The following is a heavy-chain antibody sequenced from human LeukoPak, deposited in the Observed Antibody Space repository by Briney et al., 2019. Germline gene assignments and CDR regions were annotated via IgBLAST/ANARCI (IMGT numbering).Heavy chain of an antibody. V-gene: IGHV3-23*01. CDR3: AKEIFGVVIILDAFDI. CDR2: ISGSGGST. Sequence: PGGSLRPSCAASGFTFSSYAMSWVRQAPGKGLEWVSAISGSGGSTYYADSVKGRFTISRDNSKNTLYLQMNSLRAEDTAVYYCAKEIFGVVIILDAFDIWGQGTMVTVSS. CDR1: GFTFSSYA. D-gene: IGHD3-3*01. J-gene: IGHJ3*02.